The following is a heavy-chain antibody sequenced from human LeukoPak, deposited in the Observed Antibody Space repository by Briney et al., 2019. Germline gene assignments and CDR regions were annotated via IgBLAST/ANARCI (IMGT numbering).Heavy chain of an antibody. V-gene: IGHV1-3*01. D-gene: IGHD6-19*01. Sequence: ASVKVSCKASGYTFTSYAMHWVRQAPGQRLEWMGWINAGNGNTKYSQKFQGRVTITRDTSASTAYMELSSLRSEDTAVYYCASSYVFRGGAVAEDAFDIWGQGTMVTVSS. CDR1: GYTFTSYA. CDR2: INAGNGNT. CDR3: ASSYVFRGGAVAEDAFDI. J-gene: IGHJ3*02.